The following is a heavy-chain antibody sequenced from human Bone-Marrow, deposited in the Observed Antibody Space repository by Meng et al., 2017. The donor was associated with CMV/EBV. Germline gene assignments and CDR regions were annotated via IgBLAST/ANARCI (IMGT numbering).Heavy chain of an antibody. CDR2: ISYDGSNK. V-gene: IGHV3-30-3*01. Sequence: GESLKISCAASGFTFSSYAMHWVRQAPGKGLEWVAVISYDGSNKYYADSVKGRFTISRDNSKNTLYLQMNSLRAEDTAVYYCAREEGQLLYAYYYYGMDVWGQGTTVADSS. J-gene: IGHJ6*01. CDR3: AREEGQLLYAYYYYGMDV. CDR1: GFTFSSYA. D-gene: IGHD2-2*02.